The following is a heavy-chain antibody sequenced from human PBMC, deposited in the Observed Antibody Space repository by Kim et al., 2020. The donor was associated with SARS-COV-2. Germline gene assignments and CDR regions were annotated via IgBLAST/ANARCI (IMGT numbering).Heavy chain of an antibody. D-gene: IGHD1-7*01. V-gene: IGHV4-39*01. Sequence: SETLSLTCTVSGDSIRTSSYYWGWIRQPPGKGLEWLGNIYYNGSAYYKPSLMGRVTISLDTSQNQFSLKLSSVTAADTAVYYCARRRYTWNYLDYWGQGTLVTVSS. CDR2: IYYNGSA. CDR3: ARRRYTWNYLDY. CDR1: GDSIRTSSYY. J-gene: IGHJ4*02.